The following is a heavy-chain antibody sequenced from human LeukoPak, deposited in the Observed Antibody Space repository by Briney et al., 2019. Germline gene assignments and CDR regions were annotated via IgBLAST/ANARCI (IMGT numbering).Heavy chain of an antibody. V-gene: IGHV3-73*01. CDR1: GFTFSGSA. J-gene: IGHJ3*02. CDR2: IRSKANSYAT. D-gene: IGHD6-19*01. CDR3: TRYSGPMHAFDI. Sequence: GGSLRLSCAASGFTFSGSAMHWVRQAPGKGLEWVGRIRSKANSYATAYAASVKGRFTISRDDSKNTAYLQMNSLKTEDTAVYYCTRYSGPMHAFDIWGQGTMVTVSS.